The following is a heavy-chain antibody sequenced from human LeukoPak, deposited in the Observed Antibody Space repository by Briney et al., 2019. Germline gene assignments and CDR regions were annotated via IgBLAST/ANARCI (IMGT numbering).Heavy chain of an antibody. Sequence: SQTLSLTCAIPGDSVSSNSAAWNWIRQSPSRGLEWLGRTYYRSKWYNDYAVSVKSRITINPDTSKNQFSLQLNSVTPEDTAVYYCARESGSWHRTENAFDIWGQGIMVTVSS. CDR2: TYYRSKWYN. D-gene: IGHD6-13*01. CDR3: ARESGSWHRTENAFDI. J-gene: IGHJ3*02. V-gene: IGHV6-1*01. CDR1: GDSVSSNSAA.